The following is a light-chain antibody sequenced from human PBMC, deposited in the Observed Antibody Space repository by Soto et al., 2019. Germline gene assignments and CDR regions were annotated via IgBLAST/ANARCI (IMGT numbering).Light chain of an antibody. Sequence: EVVFTPSPVTLSSSARESATLSCRASQSASRSYLAWYQQKPGQAPRLLIYGASSRATGIPDRFSGSGSGTDFTLTISRLEPEDFAVYYCQQYGSSPLTFGGGTKVDIK. CDR3: QQYGSSPLT. V-gene: IGKV3-20*01. CDR2: GAS. CDR1: QSASRSY. J-gene: IGKJ4*01.